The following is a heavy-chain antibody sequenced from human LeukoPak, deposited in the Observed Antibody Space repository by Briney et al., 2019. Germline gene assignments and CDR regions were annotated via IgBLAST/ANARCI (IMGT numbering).Heavy chain of an antibody. CDR2: ISSSSRYI. CDR1: GFTFSSYS. D-gene: IGHD3-16*01. CDR3: ARGPWGTLYGMDV. J-gene: IGHJ6*02. V-gene: IGHV3-21*01. Sequence: GGSLRLSCAASGFTFSSYSINWVRQAPGKGLEWVSSISSSSRYIYYADSVKGRFTISRDNSKNTLYLQMNSLRAEDTAVYYCARGPWGTLYGMDVWGQGTTVTVSS.